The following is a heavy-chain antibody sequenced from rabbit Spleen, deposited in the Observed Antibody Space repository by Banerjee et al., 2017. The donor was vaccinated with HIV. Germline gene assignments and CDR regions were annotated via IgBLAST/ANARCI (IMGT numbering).Heavy chain of an antibody. D-gene: IGHD4-2*01. CDR3: TRDAGSYAYIDGYFDL. CDR1: GFSFSNKAV. Sequence: QEQLVESGGGLVKPEGSLKLSCTASGFSFSNKAVMCWVRQAPGKGLEWIACIDTNDGDTDYANWPKGRFTISKTSSTTVTLQMTSLTAADTATYFCTRDAGSYAYIDGYFDLWGQGTLVTVS. J-gene: IGHJ4*01. V-gene: IGHV1S45*01. CDR2: IDTNDGDT.